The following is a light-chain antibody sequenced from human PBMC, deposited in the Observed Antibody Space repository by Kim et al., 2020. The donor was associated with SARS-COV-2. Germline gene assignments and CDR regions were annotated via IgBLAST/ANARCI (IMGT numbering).Light chain of an antibody. CDR1: QDISNC. CDR2: GAS. CDR3: QKYNRAPRT. Sequence: DIQMTQSPSSLSASVGDRVTITCRASQDISNCLAWYQQKPGKVPKVLIFGASTLQSGVPSRFSGSGSGTDFTLTISSLQPEDVATYYCQKYNRAPRTFGQGTKVDIK. V-gene: IGKV1-27*01. J-gene: IGKJ1*01.